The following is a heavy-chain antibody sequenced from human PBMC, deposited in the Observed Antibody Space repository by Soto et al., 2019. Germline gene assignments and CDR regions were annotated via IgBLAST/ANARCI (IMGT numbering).Heavy chain of an antibody. CDR3: ARARPPFNWFDR. CDR2: INLNSGDT. J-gene: IGHJ5*02. Sequence: ASVKVSCKASGYTFTDYYMEWVRQAPGQGLEWMGWINLNSGDTNFAQQFQGRVTMTRDTSITTAYMDLTRLTSDDTAVYYCARARPPFNWFDRWGQGTLVTGYS. V-gene: IGHV1-2*02. CDR1: GYTFTDYY. D-gene: IGHD6-6*01.